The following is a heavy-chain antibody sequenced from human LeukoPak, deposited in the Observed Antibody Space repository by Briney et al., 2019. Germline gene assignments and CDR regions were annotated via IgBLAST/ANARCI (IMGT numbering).Heavy chain of an antibody. CDR3: ARILWFGESTPFDY. V-gene: IGHV3-66*01. J-gene: IGHJ4*02. D-gene: IGHD3-10*01. CDR1: GFTFSSYR. Sequence: GGSLRLSCEGSGFTFSSYRMNWVRQAPGKGLEWVSVIYSGGSTYYADSVKGRFTISRDNSKNTLYLQMNSLRAEDTAVYYCARILWFGESTPFDYWGQGTLVTVSS. CDR2: IYSGGST.